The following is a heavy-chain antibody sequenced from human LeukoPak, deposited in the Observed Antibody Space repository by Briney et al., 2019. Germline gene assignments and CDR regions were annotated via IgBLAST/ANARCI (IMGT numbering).Heavy chain of an antibody. CDR2: ISGSDDGA. CDR1: GFTFSTYA. Sequence: GGSLRLSCAASGFTFSTYAMSWVRQIPGKGLEWVSAISGSDDGAYYADSVKGRFTISRDNSRNTLYLQMNTLRAEDTAVYFCAKSPVSSCRGSFCYPFDYWGQGNLVTVSS. CDR3: AKSPVSSCRGSFCYPFDY. V-gene: IGHV3-23*01. J-gene: IGHJ4*02. D-gene: IGHD2-15*01.